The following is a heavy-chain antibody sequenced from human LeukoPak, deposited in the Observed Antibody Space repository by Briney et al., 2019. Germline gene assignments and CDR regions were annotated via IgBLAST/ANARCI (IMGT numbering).Heavy chain of an antibody. CDR1: GFTFSSYA. D-gene: IGHD3-3*01. Sequence: PGRSLRLSCAASGFTFSSYAIHWVRQAPGEGLEWVAVISYDGSNKYYADSVKGRFTISRDSAKNSLYLQMNSLRAEDTAVYYCARDLTSSIFGVVSNWFDPWGQGTLVTVSS. J-gene: IGHJ5*02. CDR3: ARDLTSSIFGVVSNWFDP. V-gene: IGHV3-30-3*01. CDR2: ISYDGSNK.